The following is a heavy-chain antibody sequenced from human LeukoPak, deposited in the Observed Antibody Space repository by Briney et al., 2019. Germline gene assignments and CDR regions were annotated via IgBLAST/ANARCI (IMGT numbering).Heavy chain of an antibody. V-gene: IGHV1-2*02. Sequence: GASVKVSCKASGYTFTGYYMHWVRQAPGQGLEWMGWINPNSGGTNYAQKFQGRVTMTRDTSISTAYIELSRLRSDDTAVYYCAREVPDSSGYYYWSHYYYYMDVWGKGTTVTVSS. D-gene: IGHD3-22*01. CDR2: INPNSGGT. J-gene: IGHJ6*03. CDR1: GYTFTGYY. CDR3: AREVPDSSGYYYWSHYYYYMDV.